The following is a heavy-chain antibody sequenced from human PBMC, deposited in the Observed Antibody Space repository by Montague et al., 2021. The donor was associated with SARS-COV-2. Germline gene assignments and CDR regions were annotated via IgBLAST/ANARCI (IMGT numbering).Heavy chain of an antibody. CDR3: AKMSYIVVLPDAMEWYGMDV. D-gene: IGHD2-2*01. CDR1: GFTFSTYA. Sequence: SLRLSCPASGFTFSTYAMSWVRQAPGKGLEWVSVIYSGGTRTYYSDSVKGRFTISRDNSQNTLYLQMNSLRAEDTAVYYCAKMSYIVVLPDAMEWYGMDVWGQGTTVTVSS. J-gene: IGHJ6*02. V-gene: IGHV3-23*03. CDR2: IYSGGTRT.